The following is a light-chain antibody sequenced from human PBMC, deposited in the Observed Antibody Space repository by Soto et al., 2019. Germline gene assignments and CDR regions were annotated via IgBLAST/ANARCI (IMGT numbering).Light chain of an antibody. Sequence: EIVLTQSPGSLSLSPGERATLSCRASQSVSSYLAWYQQKPGQAPRLLISGASSRATGFPDRFSGSGSGTDFSLTISRLAPEDSAVYYCQQYSSPPRTFGQGTKVEL. J-gene: IGKJ1*01. CDR2: GAS. CDR1: QSVSSY. V-gene: IGKV3-20*01. CDR3: QQYSSPPRT.